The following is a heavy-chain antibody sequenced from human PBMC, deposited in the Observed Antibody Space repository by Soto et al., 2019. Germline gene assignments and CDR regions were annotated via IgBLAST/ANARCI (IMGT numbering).Heavy chain of an antibody. D-gene: IGHD2-2*01. CDR2: IFSNDEK. CDR3: ARLPRRGRLIGVVPAAHDAFDI. J-gene: IGHJ3*02. Sequence: QVTLKESGPVLVKPTETLTLTCTVSGFSLRNARMGVSWIRQPPGKALEWLAHIFSNDEKSYSTSLKSRLTISKVASKSQVVVTMTNMDPGYTATYYCARLPRRGRLIGVVPAAHDAFDIWGQGTMVTVSS. V-gene: IGHV2-26*01. CDR1: GFSLRNARMG.